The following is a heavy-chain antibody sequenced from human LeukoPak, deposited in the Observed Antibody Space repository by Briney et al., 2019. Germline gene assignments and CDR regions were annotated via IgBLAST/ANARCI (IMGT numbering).Heavy chain of an antibody. CDR2: INPSGST. V-gene: IGHV4-34*01. CDR1: GGSFRGYY. CDR3: ARGDSSVGLNY. J-gene: IGHJ4*02. D-gene: IGHD1-26*01. Sequence: SETLSLTCAVYGGSFRGYYWSWIRQPPGKGLEWIGEINPSGSTNYNPSLKSRVTISVDTSKNQFSLKLSSVTAADTAVYYCARGDSSVGLNYWGQGTLVTVSS.